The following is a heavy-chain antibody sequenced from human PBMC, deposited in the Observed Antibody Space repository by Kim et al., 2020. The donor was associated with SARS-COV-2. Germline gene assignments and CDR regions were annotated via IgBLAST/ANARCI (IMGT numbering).Heavy chain of an antibody. V-gene: IGHV4-38-2*02. D-gene: IGHD1-26*01. J-gene: IGHJ4*02. CDR1: GYSISSGYY. CDR3: ARDSQAWELLAHHY. Sequence: SETLSLTCTVSGYSISSGYYWGWIRQPPGKGLEWIGSIYHSGSTYYNPSLKSRVTISVDTSKNQFSLKLSSVTAADTAVYYCARDSQAWELLAHHYWGQGTLVTVSS. CDR2: IYHSGST.